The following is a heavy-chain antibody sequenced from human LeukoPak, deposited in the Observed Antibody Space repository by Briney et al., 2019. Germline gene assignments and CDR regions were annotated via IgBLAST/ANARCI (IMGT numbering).Heavy chain of an antibody. V-gene: IGHV4-39*01. Sequence: PSETLSLTCTVSGGSISSSSYYWGWIRQPPGKGLEWIGSIYYSGSTYYNPSLKSRITISVAASKNQFSLKLSSVTAADTAVYFCASPNGTVGAYSAFDIWGQGTMVTVSS. CDR1: GGSISSSSYY. D-gene: IGHD1-26*01. CDR2: IYYSGST. J-gene: IGHJ3*02. CDR3: ASPNGTVGAYSAFDI.